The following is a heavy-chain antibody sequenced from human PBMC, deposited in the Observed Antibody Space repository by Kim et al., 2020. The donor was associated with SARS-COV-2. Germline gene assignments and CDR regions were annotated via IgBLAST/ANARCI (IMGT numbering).Heavy chain of an antibody. Sequence: GGSLRLSCAASGFTFSSYWMSWVRQAPGKGLEWVSNVKQSGSAKYYVDSVKGRFTISRDNAKNSLYLQMSSLRAEDTAVYYCARDLLGAVAGTSDYWGQGTLVTVSS. J-gene: IGHJ4*02. CDR2: VKQSGSAK. CDR1: GFTFSSYW. V-gene: IGHV3-7*01. CDR3: ARDLLGAVAGTSDY. D-gene: IGHD6-19*01.